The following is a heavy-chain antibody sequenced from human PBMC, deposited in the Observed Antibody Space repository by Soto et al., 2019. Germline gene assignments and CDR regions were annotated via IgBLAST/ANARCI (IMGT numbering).Heavy chain of an antibody. CDR1: GFTFTSSA. CDR3: AADRGMSGYDY. V-gene: IGHV1-58*01. D-gene: IGHD5-12*01. CDR2: IVVGSGNT. J-gene: IGHJ4*02. Sequence: WASVKVSCKASGFTFTSSAVQWVRQARGQRLEWIGWIVVGSGNTNYAQKFQERVTITRDMSTSTAYMELSSLRSEDTAVYYCAADRGMSGYDYWGQGTLVTVSS.